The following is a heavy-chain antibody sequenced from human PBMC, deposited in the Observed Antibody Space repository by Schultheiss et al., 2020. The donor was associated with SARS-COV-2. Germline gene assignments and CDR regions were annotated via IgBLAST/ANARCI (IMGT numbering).Heavy chain of an antibody. Sequence: SETLSLTCTVSGGSISSYYGSWIRQPPGKGLEWIGYIYYSGSTNYNPSLKSRVTISVDTSKNQFSLKLSSVTAADTAVYYCASLSIVGADFDYWGQGTLVTVSS. V-gene: IGHV4-59*01. CDR1: GGSISSYY. CDR2: IYYSGST. D-gene: IGHD1-26*01. CDR3: ASLSIVGADFDY. J-gene: IGHJ4*02.